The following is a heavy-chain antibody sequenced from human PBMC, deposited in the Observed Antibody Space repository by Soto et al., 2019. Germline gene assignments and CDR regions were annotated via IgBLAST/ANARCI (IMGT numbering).Heavy chain of an antibody. V-gene: IGHV1-46*01. CDR1: GYTFTSYY. CDR2: INPSGGST. Sequence: ASVKVSCKASGYTFTSYYMHWVRQAPGQGLEWMGIINPSGGSTSYAQKFQGRVTMTRDTSTSTVYMELSSLRSEDTAVYYCAREYTKLGATTISHDAFDIRGQGTMVTVSS. J-gene: IGHJ3*02. CDR3: AREYTKLGATTISHDAFDI. D-gene: IGHD1-26*01.